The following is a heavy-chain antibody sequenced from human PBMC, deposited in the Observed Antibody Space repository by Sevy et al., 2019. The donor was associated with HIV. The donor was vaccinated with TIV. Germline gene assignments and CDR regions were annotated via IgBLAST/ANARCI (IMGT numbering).Heavy chain of an antibody. J-gene: IGHJ4*02. Sequence: GGSLRLSCVASGFNLSPYWMTWVRQAPGKGLEWVANIKQDGNEKYYVDSVKDRLTVSRDNAKNALYLQMYSLRVEETAVYFCASNTYHYDSNTYYPVYWGQGTLVTVSS. D-gene: IGHD3-22*01. CDR2: IKQDGNEK. V-gene: IGHV3-7*01. CDR3: ASNTYHYDSNTYYPVY. CDR1: GFNLSPYW.